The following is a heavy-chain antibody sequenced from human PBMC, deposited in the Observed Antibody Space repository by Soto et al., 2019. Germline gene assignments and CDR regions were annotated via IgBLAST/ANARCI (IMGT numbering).Heavy chain of an antibody. Sequence: GASVKVSCKASGYTFIGYYTHWVRQAPGQGLEWMGWINPNSGATNYAQKFQGRVTMTRDTSITTAYMELSRLTSDDTAVYYCARDLVSTIGDFDFWGQGAPVTVSS. V-gene: IGHV1-2*02. D-gene: IGHD5-12*01. CDR3: ARDLVSTIGDFDF. J-gene: IGHJ4*02. CDR2: INPNSGAT. CDR1: GYTFIGYY.